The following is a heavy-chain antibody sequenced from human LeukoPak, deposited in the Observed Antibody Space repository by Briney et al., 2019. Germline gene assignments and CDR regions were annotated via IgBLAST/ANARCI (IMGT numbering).Heavy chain of an antibody. V-gene: IGHV1-18*01. CDR3: VRVDGRGDLRDLEDF. Sequence: GASVKVSCKASGYTFSGYGISWVRQAPGQGLEWMGWISAYSGDTNYAQRLQGRVTMTTDTSTTTAYMELRSLRSDDTAVYYCVRVDGRGDLRDLEDFWGQGTLVTVSS. CDR2: ISAYSGDT. J-gene: IGHJ4*02. CDR1: GYTFSGYG. D-gene: IGHD3-16*01.